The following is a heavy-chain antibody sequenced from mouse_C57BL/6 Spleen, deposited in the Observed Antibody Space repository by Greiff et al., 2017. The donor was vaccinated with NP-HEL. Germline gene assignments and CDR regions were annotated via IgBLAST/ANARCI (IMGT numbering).Heavy chain of an antibody. D-gene: IGHD2-2*01. J-gene: IGHJ3*01. CDR3: ARYRATYGYDGWFAY. CDR2: IYPGSGST. CDR1: GYTFTSYW. V-gene: IGHV1-55*01. Sequence: QVQLQQPGAELVKPGASVKMSCKASGYTFTSYWITWVKQRPGQGLEWIGDIYPGSGSTNYNEKFKSKATLTVDTSSSTAYMQLSSLTSEDSAVYYCARYRATYGYDGWFAYWGQGTLVTVSA.